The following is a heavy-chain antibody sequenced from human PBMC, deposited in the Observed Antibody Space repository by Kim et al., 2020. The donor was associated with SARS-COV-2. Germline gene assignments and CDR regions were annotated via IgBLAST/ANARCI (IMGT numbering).Heavy chain of an antibody. V-gene: IGHV3-30*01. D-gene: IGHD5-18*01. J-gene: IGHJ6*02. Sequence: RFTISTDNSKNTLYLQMNSLRAEDTAVYYCARDEYSYGFYYYYYYGMDVWGQGTTVTVSS. CDR3: ARDEYSYGFYYYYYYGMDV.